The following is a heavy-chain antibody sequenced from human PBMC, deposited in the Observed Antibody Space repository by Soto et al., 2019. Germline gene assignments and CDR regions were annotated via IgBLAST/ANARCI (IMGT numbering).Heavy chain of an antibody. Sequence: GGSLRLSCATPGFTFSSYNMNWVPPASGNGLEWVSYISSSSSTIYYADSVKGRFTISRDNAKNSLYLQMNSLRDEDTAVYYCARDDYYDTSGYLALFDYWGQGT. V-gene: IGHV3-48*02. D-gene: IGHD3-22*01. CDR1: GFTFSSYN. CDR2: ISSSSSTI. J-gene: IGHJ4*02. CDR3: ARDDYYDTSGYLALFDY.